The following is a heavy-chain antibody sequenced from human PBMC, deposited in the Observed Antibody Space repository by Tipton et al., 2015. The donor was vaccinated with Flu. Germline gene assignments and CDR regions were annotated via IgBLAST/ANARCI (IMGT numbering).Heavy chain of an antibody. CDR1: GGSVSSSDFY. CDR2: IFHSGTT. V-gene: IGHV4-39*07. CDR3: TRQVEAATRSSS. D-gene: IGHD2-15*01. Sequence: TLSLTCTASGGSVSSSDFYWGWVRQPPGKGPEWIGSIFHSGTTYYDLSLQSRVTVSLDTSKNQFSLKMKSVTVADTAVYYCTRQVEAATRSSSWGQGTLVTVSS. J-gene: IGHJ4*02.